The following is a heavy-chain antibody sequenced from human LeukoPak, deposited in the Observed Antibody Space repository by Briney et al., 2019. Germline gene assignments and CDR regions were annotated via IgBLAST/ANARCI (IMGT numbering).Heavy chain of an antibody. CDR3: ARTPSRYCSSTSCYSYWYFDL. CDR2: IYYSGST. V-gene: IGHV4-59*01. CDR1: GGSISSYY. D-gene: IGHD2-2*02. Sequence: SETLSPTCTVSGGSISSYYWSWIRQPPGKGLEWIGYIYYSGSTNYNPSLKSRVTISVDTSKNQFSLKLSSVTAADTAVYYCARTPSRYCSSTSCYSYWYFDLWGRGTMVTVSS. J-gene: IGHJ2*01.